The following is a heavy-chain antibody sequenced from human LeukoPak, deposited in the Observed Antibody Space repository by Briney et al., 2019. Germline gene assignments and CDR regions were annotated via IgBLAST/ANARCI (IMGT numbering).Heavy chain of an antibody. Sequence: SETLSLTCTVSGGSISSYYWSWIRQPPGKGLEWIGYIYYSGSTNYNPSLKRRVTISVDTSKNQFSLKLSSVTAADTAVYYCARETSQKGAHYMDVWGKGTTVTISS. J-gene: IGHJ6*03. CDR2: IYYSGST. D-gene: IGHD3-16*01. CDR1: GGSISSYY. CDR3: ARETSQKGAHYMDV. V-gene: IGHV4-59*01.